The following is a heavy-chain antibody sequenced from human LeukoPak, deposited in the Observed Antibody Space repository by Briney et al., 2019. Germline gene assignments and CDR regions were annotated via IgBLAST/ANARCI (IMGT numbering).Heavy chain of an antibody. CDR3: ARDVAGAGSY. V-gene: IGHV3-74*01. D-gene: IGHD3-10*01. J-gene: IGHJ4*02. Sequence: GGSLRLSCAASGYTFSYYWMHWVRHVPGKGLVWVSRIDTDGRTTTYADSVKGRFTISRDNVQNTLYLQMNSLRAEDTAVYYCARDVAGAGSYWGQGIMVTVSS. CDR2: IDTDGRTT. CDR1: GYTFSYYW.